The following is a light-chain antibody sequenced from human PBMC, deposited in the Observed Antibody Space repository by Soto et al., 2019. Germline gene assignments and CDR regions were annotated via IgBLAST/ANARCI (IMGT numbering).Light chain of an antibody. CDR3: QQYDNLPYT. CDR2: DAS. CDR1: QDISKY. J-gene: IGKJ2*01. V-gene: IGKV1-33*01. Sequence: DIQMTQSPSPLSASVGDRVTITCQASQDISKYLNWYQQKPGKVPKLVIYDASNLETGVPSRFSGSGSGTDFTFTISSLQPEDIATYYCQQYDNLPYTFGQGTKLEIK.